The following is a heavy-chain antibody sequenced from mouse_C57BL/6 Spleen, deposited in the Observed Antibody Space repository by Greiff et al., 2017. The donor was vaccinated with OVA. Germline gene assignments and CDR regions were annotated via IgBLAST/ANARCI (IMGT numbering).Heavy chain of an antibody. CDR1: GYTFTDYY. CDR3: ARKGGDYGSSYGYFDV. Sequence: EVQLQQSGPELVKPGASVKISCKASGYTFTDYYMNWVKQSHGKSLEWIGDINPNNGGTSYNQKFKGKATLTVDKSSSTAYMELRSLTSEDSAVYYCARKGGDYGSSYGYFDVWGTGTTVTVSS. D-gene: IGHD1-1*01. V-gene: IGHV1-26*01. CDR2: INPNNGGT. J-gene: IGHJ1*03.